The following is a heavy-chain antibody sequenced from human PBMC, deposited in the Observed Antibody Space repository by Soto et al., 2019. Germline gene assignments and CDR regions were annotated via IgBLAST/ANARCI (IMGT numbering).Heavy chain of an antibody. D-gene: IGHD3-3*01. CDR3: ARRDTSGFLRYFDT. CDR1: GGTLSSFITYP. V-gene: IGHV1-69*06. Sequence: QVQLVQSGPEVKKPGSSVKVSCKTSGGTLSSFITYPINWVRQAPGQGPEWMGGIVPNVRTVNYAQRVQGRVRITEDKSKGTSYMELNNLRSEATALYYCARRDTSGFLRYFDTWGQGTLVTVS. CDR2: IVPNVRTV. J-gene: IGHJ4*02.